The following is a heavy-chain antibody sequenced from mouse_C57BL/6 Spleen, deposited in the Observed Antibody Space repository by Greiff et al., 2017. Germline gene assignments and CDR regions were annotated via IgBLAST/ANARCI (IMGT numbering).Heavy chain of an antibody. CDR3: AARYYGYDGRPWFAY. D-gene: IGHD2-2*01. J-gene: IGHJ3*01. V-gene: IGHV2-3*01. CDR1: GFSLTSYG. CDR2: IWGYGST. Sequence: VQLVESGPGLVAPSPSLSITCTVSGFSLTSYGVSWVRQPPGKGLEWLGVIWGYGSTNYHSALISRLGISKDNAKAQVFLKLNSRQTDDTATYYCAARYYGYDGRPWFAYWGQGTLVTVSA.